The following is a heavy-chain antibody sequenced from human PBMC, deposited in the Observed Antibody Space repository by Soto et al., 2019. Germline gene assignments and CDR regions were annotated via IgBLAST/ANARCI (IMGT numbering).Heavy chain of an antibody. Sequence: ASVKVSCKASGFSFSDYFMHWVRQAPGQGLEWMGIINPSGDSRNYAQKFQGRVTITRDTSTSTVYMDLSSLRSEDTAVYYCARDLSGIAPAGPVNLWVDPGGHGTLVTVSS. CDR3: ARDLSGIAPAGPVNLWVDP. J-gene: IGHJ5*02. CDR1: GFSFSDYF. CDR2: INPSGDSR. V-gene: IGHV1-46*01. D-gene: IGHD6-13*01.